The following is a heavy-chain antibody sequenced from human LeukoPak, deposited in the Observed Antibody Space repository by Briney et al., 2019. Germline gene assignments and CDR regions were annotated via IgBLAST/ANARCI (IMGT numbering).Heavy chain of an antibody. J-gene: IGHJ4*02. Sequence: AGGSLRLSCAGSGFTFSSNALSWVRQAPGKGLEWVSAISTSGGNTYYADSVRGRFTISRDNSKNTLYLQMNSLRAEDTAVHYCAKGGWNDEYYGSGSHFDYWGQGTLVTVSS. CDR2: ISTSGGNT. V-gene: IGHV3-23*01. CDR1: GFTFSSNA. D-gene: IGHD3-10*01. CDR3: AKGGWNDEYYGSGSHFDY.